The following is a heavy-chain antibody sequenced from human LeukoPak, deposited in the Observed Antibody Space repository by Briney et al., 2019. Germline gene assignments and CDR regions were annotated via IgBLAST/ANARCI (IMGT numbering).Heavy chain of an antibody. CDR2: IYSGGST. Sequence: GGSLRLSCAASGFTASSNYMSWVRQAPGKGLEWVSVIYSGGSTYYADSVKGRFTISRDNSKNTLYLQMNSLRAEDTAVYYCARDQGFGELLPFYWGQGTLVTVSS. J-gene: IGHJ4*02. D-gene: IGHD3-10*01. CDR1: GFTASSNY. CDR3: ARDQGFGELLPFY. V-gene: IGHV3-53*01.